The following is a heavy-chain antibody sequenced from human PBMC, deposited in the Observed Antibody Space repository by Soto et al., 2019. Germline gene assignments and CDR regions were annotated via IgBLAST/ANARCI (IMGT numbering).Heavy chain of an antibody. V-gene: IGHV3-33*01. Sequence: QVQLVESGGGVVQPGRSLRLSCAASGFPFSPYGMHWVRQAPGKGLEWVALIYFDGSNIYYSDSVKGRFTISRVNSNNTLYLQMNSLRAEDTATYYCVRDIWDTSGWYFDYWGQGALVTVSS. D-gene: IGHD6-19*01. CDR3: VRDIWDTSGWYFDY. CDR1: GFPFSPYG. CDR2: IYFDGSNI. J-gene: IGHJ4*02.